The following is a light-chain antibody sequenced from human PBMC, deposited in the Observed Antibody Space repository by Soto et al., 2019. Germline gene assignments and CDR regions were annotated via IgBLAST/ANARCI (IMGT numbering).Light chain of an antibody. CDR1: RNVSIY. CDR3: QQSYKMPS. CDR2: ATS. V-gene: IGKV1-39*01. Sequence: EIPLTQSPSSLAASVGDRLTLTCRASRNVSIYSNWYQHKPGKGPTLLIHATSNLQIGVPSRFSGSGSGTEFTLTISSLEPEDFGTYYCQQSYKMPSFGQGTRLEIK. J-gene: IGKJ5*01.